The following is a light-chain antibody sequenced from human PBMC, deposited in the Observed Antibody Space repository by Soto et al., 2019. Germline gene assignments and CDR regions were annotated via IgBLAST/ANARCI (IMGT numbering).Light chain of an antibody. CDR3: QQRSNWT. Sequence: IVLTQSPDTLSLSPGERATLYCRASRSVSSSYLAWYQHKAGQAPRLLISGASNRATDIPDRFSGSESGTDFTLTISRLEPEDFAVYYCQQRSNWTFGQGTKLEIK. J-gene: IGKJ2*01. V-gene: IGKV3D-20*02. CDR1: RSVSSSY. CDR2: GAS.